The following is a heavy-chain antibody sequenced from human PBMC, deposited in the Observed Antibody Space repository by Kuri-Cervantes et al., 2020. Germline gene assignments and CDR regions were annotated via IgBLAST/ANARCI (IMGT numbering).Heavy chain of an antibody. CDR2: IYYSGST. Sequence: SETLSPTCTVSGGSISSYYWSWIRQPPGKGLEWIGYIYYSGSTNYNPSLKSRVTISVDTSKNQFSLKLSSVTAADTAVYYCARVSSGWYGYFDLWGRGTLVTVSS. V-gene: IGHV4-59*01. J-gene: IGHJ2*01. CDR3: ARVSSGWYGYFDL. CDR1: GGSISSYY. D-gene: IGHD6-19*01.